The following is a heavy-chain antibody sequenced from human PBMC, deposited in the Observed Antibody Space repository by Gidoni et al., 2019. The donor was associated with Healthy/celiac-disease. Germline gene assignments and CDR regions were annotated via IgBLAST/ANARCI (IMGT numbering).Heavy chain of an antibody. CDR2: IYYSGST. CDR1: GGSISSYY. J-gene: IGHJ3*02. D-gene: IGHD3-22*01. CDR3: ARAYYDSSGKDAFDI. V-gene: IGHV4-59*01. Sequence: QVQLQESGPGLVKPSETLSLTCPVSGGSISSYYWSWIRQPPGKGLEWIGYIYYSGSTNYNPSLKSRVTISVDTSKNQFSLKLSSVTAADTAVYYCARAYYDSSGKDAFDIWGQGTMVTVSS.